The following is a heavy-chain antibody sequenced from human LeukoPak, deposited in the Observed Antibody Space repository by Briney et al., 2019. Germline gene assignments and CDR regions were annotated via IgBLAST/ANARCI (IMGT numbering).Heavy chain of an antibody. J-gene: IGHJ6*03. Sequence: ASVKVSCKASGYTFTGYFMHWVRQAPGQGLEWMGWINPNSGGTNYAQKFQGRVTMTRDTSISTAYMELSRLRSDDTAVYYCATDPGKDVVPAAANYYYYYMDVWGEGTTVTVSS. CDR3: ATDPGKDVVPAAANYYYYYMDV. V-gene: IGHV1-2*02. CDR2: INPNSGGT. D-gene: IGHD2-2*01. CDR1: GYTFTGYF.